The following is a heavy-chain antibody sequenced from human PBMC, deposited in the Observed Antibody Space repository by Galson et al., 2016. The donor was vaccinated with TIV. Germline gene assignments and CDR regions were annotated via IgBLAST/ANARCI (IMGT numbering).Heavy chain of an antibody. D-gene: IGHD2-21*01. J-gene: IGHJ4*02. V-gene: IGHV1-3*01. CDR3: ARPPYCGGDCYKYDS. Sequence: SVKVSCKASGYRFSIYAMHWVRQAPGQRLEWMGWINGGNGNPKYSKQFQGRLTITGDTSASTANMELNSRRPEDTAVYYSARPPYCGGDCYKYDSWGQGTLVTVYS. CDR1: GYRFSIYA. CDR2: INGGNGNP.